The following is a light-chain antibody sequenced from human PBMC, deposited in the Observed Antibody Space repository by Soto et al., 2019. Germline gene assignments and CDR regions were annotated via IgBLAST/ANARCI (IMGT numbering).Light chain of an antibody. J-gene: IGKJ1*01. Sequence: DIQMTQSPSSLAASVGDRVTITCRASQSISSYLNWYQQKPGKPPKLLIYAASSLPSGVPSSFSGSGSGTDFTLPISSLQPEDFATYYCKQSYSTPQTFGQGTKVEIK. CDR3: KQSYSTPQT. CDR2: AAS. V-gene: IGKV1-39*01. CDR1: QSISSY.